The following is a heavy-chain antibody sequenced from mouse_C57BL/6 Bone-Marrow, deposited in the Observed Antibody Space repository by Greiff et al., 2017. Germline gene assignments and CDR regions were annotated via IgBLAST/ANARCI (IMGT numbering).Heavy chain of an antibody. J-gene: IGHJ4*01. D-gene: IGHD2-4*01. Sequence: EVKLVESGPGLVKPSQSLSLTCSVTGYSITSGYYWNWIRQFPGNKLEWMGYISYDGSNNYNPSLKNRISITRDTSKNQFFLKLNSVTTEDTATYYCATGDYHYGYAMDYWGQGTSVTVSS. CDR2: ISYDGSN. CDR1: GYSITSGYY. V-gene: IGHV3-6*01. CDR3: ATGDYHYGYAMDY.